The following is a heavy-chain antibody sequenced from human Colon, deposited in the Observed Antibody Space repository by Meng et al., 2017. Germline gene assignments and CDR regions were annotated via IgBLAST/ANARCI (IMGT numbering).Heavy chain of an antibody. D-gene: IGHD3-16*01. CDR2: INHSGST. V-gene: IGHV4-34*01. Sequence: QLQLQQLGAVLLKPSETLSLTCAVYGGSFSGYYWSWIRQPPGKGLEWIGEINHSGSTNYNPSLKSRVTISVDTSKNQFSLKLSSVTAADTAVYYCARIRPRLGGKTFDPWGQGTLVTVSS. J-gene: IGHJ5*02. CDR3: ARIRPRLGGKTFDP. CDR1: GGSFSGYY.